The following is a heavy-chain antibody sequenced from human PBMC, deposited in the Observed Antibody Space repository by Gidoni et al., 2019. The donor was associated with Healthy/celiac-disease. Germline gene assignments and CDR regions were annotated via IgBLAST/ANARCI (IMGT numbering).Heavy chain of an antibody. D-gene: IGHD6-19*01. CDR3: AKDQDSSGWSYYFDY. CDR2: ISYDGSNK. CDR1: GFTFSSYG. V-gene: IGHV3-30*18. J-gene: IGHJ4*02. Sequence: QVQLVASGGGVVQPGRSLRLSCAAYGFTFSSYGMHWVRQAPGKGLEWLAVISYDGSNKYYADSVKGRFTISRDNSKNTLYLQMNSLRAEDTAVYYCAKDQDSSGWSYYFDYWGQGTLVTVSS.